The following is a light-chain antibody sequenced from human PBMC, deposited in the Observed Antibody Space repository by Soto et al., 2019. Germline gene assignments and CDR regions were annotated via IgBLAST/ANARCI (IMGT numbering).Light chain of an antibody. CDR1: QSVSSSY. J-gene: IGKJ1*01. V-gene: IGKV3-20*01. CDR3: QQDGSSPTT. CDR2: GAS. Sequence: EIVLTQSPGTLSLSPGERATLSCRASQSVSSSYLAWYQQKPGQAPRLLIYGASSRATGIPDRFSGSGSGTDCTLTISRMEPEDFAVYYCQQDGSSPTTFGQGTKVEI.